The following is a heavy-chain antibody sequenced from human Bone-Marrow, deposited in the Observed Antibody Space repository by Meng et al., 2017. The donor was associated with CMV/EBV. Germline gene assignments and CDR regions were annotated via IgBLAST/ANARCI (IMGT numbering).Heavy chain of an antibody. D-gene: IGHD3-22*01. CDR3: ARHGYYDSSGYGGYFAD. V-gene: IGHV3-23*01. J-gene: IGHJ4*02. Sequence: ETLSLTCAASGFTFSSYAMSWVRQAPGKGLEWVSAISGSGGSTYYADSVKGRFTISRDISNNTLYLQMNSLRTEDTAVYYCARHGYYDSSGYGGYFADWGQGTLVTVSS. CDR1: GFTFSSYA. CDR2: ISGSGGST.